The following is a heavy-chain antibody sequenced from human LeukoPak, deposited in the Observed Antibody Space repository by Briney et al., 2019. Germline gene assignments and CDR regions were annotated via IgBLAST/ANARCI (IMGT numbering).Heavy chain of an antibody. CDR1: GGSISSYY. J-gene: IGHJ5*02. D-gene: IGHD3-3*01. V-gene: IGHV4-59*01. Sequence: SETLSLTCTVSGGSISSYYWSWIRQPPGKGLEWIGYIYYSGSTNYNPSLKSRVTISVDTSKNQFSLKLSSVTAADTAVYYCARDERTTIFGVFSNWFDPWGQGTLVTVSS. CDR2: IYYSGST. CDR3: ARDERTTIFGVFSNWFDP.